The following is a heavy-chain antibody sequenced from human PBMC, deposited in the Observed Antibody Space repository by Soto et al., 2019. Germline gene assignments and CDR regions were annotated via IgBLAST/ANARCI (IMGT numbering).Heavy chain of an antibody. J-gene: IGHJ4*02. CDR3: ARDQDRCADY. CDR1: GYTSTTSG. Sequence: APAQACCEDCGYTSTTSGFSWVLQPPGQGLEXXGXXSXXXXXTXXAQNFQGRIALTTDTSPSTASMELRSLRSDDTAVYYCARDQDRCADYWGQGTLVTASS. D-gene: IGHD2-15*01. CDR2: XSXXXXXT. V-gene: IGHV1-18*04.